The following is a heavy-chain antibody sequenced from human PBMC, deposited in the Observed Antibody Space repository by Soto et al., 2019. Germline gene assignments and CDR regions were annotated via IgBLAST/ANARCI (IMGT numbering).Heavy chain of an antibody. Sequence: QVQLVQSGAEVKKPGSSVKVSCKASGGTFSSYAISWVRQAPGQGLEWMGGIIPIFGTANYAQKFQGRVTITADESTSTAYMELSSLRSEDTAVYYCASSLQGVLLWFGGQWDVWGQGTTVTVSS. CDR1: GGTFSSYA. D-gene: IGHD3-10*01. CDR3: ASSLQGVLLWFGGQWDV. CDR2: IIPIFGTA. J-gene: IGHJ6*02. V-gene: IGHV1-69*12.